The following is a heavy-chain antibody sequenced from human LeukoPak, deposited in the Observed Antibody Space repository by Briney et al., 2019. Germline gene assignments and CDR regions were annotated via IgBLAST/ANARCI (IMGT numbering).Heavy chain of an antibody. Sequence: SETLSLTCTVSGGSLSSSNYYWGWIRQHPGKGLEWIGYIYYSGSTYYNPSLKSRVTISVDTSKNQFSLKLSSVTAADTAVYYCAMITMVRGVGFWFDPWGQGTLVTVSS. CDR2: IYYSGST. J-gene: IGHJ5*02. V-gene: IGHV4-31*03. CDR3: AMITMVRGVGFWFDP. D-gene: IGHD3-10*01. CDR1: GGSLSSSNYY.